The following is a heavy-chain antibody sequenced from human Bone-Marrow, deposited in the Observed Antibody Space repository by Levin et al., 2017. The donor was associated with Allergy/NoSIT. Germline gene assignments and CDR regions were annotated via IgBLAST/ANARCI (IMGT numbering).Heavy chain of an antibody. CDR3: AKAFMITFGGIISPLDP. J-gene: IGHJ5*02. V-gene: IGHV3-23*01. Sequence: GGSLRLSCAASGFAFSSYAMTWVRQAPEKGLEWVATVSGSGGSTYYADSVKGRFTVSKDTPTNTVSLQMNSLRAEDTAIYYCAKAFMITFGGIISPLDPWGQGTLVTVSS. D-gene: IGHD3-16*02. CDR1: GFAFSSYA. CDR2: VSGSGGST.